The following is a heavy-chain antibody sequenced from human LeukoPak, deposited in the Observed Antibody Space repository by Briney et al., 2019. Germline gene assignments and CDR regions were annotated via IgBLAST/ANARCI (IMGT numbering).Heavy chain of an antibody. Sequence: PWETLSLTCTVSGGSISSDDYYWSWIRQPPGNGLEWIGYIYYSGSTYYNPSLKSRVNILVDTSKNQFSLKLSSVTAADTAVYYCALEVEGVFETWGQGTMVTVSS. CDR3: ALEVEGVFET. CDR1: GGSISSDDYY. CDR2: IYYSGST. D-gene: IGHD1-1*01. V-gene: IGHV4-30-4*01. J-gene: IGHJ3*02.